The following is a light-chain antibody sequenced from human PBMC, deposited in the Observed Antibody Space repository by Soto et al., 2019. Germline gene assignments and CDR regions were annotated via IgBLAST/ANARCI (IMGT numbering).Light chain of an antibody. V-gene: IGKV3-20*01. J-gene: IGKJ5*01. CDR3: QQYGDSSIT. Sequence: EIVLTQSPGTLSLSPGERATLSCRASQSVSSNYLAWYQQKPGQAPRLLIYGASSRATGIPDRFSGSGSATDFTLTISRLEPEDFAVYYCQQYGDSSITFGQGTRLEIK. CDR2: GAS. CDR1: QSVSSNY.